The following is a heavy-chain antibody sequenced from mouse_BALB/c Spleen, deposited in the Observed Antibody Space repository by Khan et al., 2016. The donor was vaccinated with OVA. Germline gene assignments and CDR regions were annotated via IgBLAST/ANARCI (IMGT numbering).Heavy chain of an antibody. V-gene: IGHV3-2*02. CDR3: ARVYGGDFDY. D-gene: IGHD2-10*02. CDR1: GYSITSDYA. J-gene: IGHJ2*01. Sequence: VQLKESGPGLVKPSQSLSLTCTVTGYSITSDYAWNWIRQFPGNKLEWMGYISYSGNTNYNPSLKSRISITRDTSKNQFFLQLNSVTTEDTATYYCARVYGGDFDYWGQGTTLTVS. CDR2: ISYSGNT.